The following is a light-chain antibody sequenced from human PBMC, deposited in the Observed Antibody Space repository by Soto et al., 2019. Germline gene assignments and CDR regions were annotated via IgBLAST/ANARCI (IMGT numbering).Light chain of an antibody. CDR3: QQFEDSLT. CDR2: GAS. CDR1: QSVDSST. J-gene: IGKJ4*01. V-gene: IGKV3-20*01. Sequence: EIVLTQSPGTLSSSPGERATLSCRASQSVDSSTLAWYQQKPGQAPRLLISGASNRATGIPDRFSGSGSGTDFTLSISSLEPEDFAVYHCQQFEDSLTFGGGAKVEIK.